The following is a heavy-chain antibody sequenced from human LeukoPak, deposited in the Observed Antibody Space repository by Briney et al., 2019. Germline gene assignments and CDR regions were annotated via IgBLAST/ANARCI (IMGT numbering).Heavy chain of an antibody. D-gene: IGHD6-13*01. Sequence: EASVKVSCKASGYTFTSYAMHWVRQAPGQRLEWMGWINAGNGNTKYSQKFQGRVTITRDTSASTVYMELSSLRSEDTAIYYCAKIAASDTGEGYWGQGTLVTVSS. CDR2: INAGNGNT. CDR3: AKIAASDTGEGY. V-gene: IGHV1-3*01. J-gene: IGHJ4*02. CDR1: GYTFTSYA.